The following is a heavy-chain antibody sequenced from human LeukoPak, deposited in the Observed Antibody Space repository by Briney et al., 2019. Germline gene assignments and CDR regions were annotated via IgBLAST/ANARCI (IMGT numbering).Heavy chain of an antibody. V-gene: IGHV3-30-3*02. Sequence: PGGSLRLSCAASGFTFSCCAIHWVRQAPGRGLEWVAVISSDENTKFYADSVKGRFTVYRDNSKKTVWLQMNSLRAEDTAVYYCAKKGGSSGRYDYLDYWGQGTLVTASS. D-gene: IGHD6-19*01. J-gene: IGHJ4*02. CDR2: ISSDENTK. CDR3: AKKGGSSGRYDYLDY. CDR1: GFTFSCCA.